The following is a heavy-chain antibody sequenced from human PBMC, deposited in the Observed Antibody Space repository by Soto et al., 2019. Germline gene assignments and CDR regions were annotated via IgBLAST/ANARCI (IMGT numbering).Heavy chain of an antibody. Sequence: SETLSLTCTVSGGSISSGGYYWSWIRQHPGKGLEWIGYIYYSGSTYYNPSLKSRVTISVDTSKNQFSLKLSSVTAADTAVYYCEREGSYYYDSSGYYPHYFDYWGKGTLVTVSS. CDR3: EREGSYYYDSSGYYPHYFDY. V-gene: IGHV4-31*03. CDR1: GGSISSGGYY. J-gene: IGHJ4*02. CDR2: IYYSGST. D-gene: IGHD3-22*01.